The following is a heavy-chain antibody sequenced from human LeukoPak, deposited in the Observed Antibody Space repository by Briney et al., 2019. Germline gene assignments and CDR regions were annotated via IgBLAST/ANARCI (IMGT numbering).Heavy chain of an antibody. CDR2: ISGSGGST. CDR1: GFTFSSYS. CDR3: AKVGGEQLGSGSYLDYFDY. J-gene: IGHJ4*02. D-gene: IGHD3-10*01. V-gene: IGHV3-23*01. Sequence: GRSLRLSCAASGFTFSSYSMNWVRQAPGKGLEWVSAISGSGGSTYYADSVKGRFTISRDNSKNTLYLQMNSLRAEDTAVYYCAKVGGEQLGSGSYLDYFDYWGQGTLVTVSS.